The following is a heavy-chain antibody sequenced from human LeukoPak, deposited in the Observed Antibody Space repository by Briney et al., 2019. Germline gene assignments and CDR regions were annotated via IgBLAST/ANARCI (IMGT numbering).Heavy chain of an antibody. CDR3: ARPWAVLRHLTWYFDL. D-gene: IGHD1-26*01. CDR2: IYPGDSDT. V-gene: IGHV5-51*01. J-gene: IGHJ2*01. CDR1: GSSFTSYW. Sequence: GESLQISCQGSGSSFTSYWIGWVRQVPGKGLEWMGIIYPGDSDTRYSPSFQGQVTISADKSISTAYVQWSSLKASDTAMYYCARPWAVLRHLTWYFDLWGRGTLVTVSS.